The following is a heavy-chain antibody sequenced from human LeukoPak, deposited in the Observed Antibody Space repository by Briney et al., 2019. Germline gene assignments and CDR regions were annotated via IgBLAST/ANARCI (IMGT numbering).Heavy chain of an antibody. CDR2: IYYSGST. Sequence: SETLSLTCTVSGGSMSSYYWSWIRQPPGKGLELIVYIYYSGSTKYNPSLKSRVPISVDTSKNQFSLKLSSVTAADTAVYYCARGARAGYNLEPFDYWGQGTLVTVSS. CDR1: GGSMSSYY. J-gene: IGHJ4*02. CDR3: ARGARAGYNLEPFDY. V-gene: IGHV4-59*08. D-gene: IGHD5-24*01.